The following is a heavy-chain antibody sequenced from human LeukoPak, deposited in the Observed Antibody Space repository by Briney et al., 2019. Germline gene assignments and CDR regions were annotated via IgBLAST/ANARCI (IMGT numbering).Heavy chain of an antibody. V-gene: IGHV3-53*01. CDR2: IYSGGST. J-gene: IGHJ4*02. CDR1: GFTVSGNH. CDR3: AREEDKAFDY. D-gene: IGHD2-15*01. Sequence: GGSLRLSCAASGFTVSGNHMSWVRQAPGKGLEWVSIIYSGGSTHYADSVKGRFTISRDNSKNTLYLQMNSLRAEDTAVYYCAREEDKAFDYWGQGTLVTVSS.